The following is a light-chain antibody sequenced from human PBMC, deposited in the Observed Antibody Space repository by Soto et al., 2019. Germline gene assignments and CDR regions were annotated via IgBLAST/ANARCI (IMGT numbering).Light chain of an antibody. CDR3: AAWDDSLSGVI. Sequence: HSALTQPPSASGTPGQRVTISCSGSSSNIGSNYVYWYQQLPGTAPKLLIYRNNQRPSGVPDRFSGSQSGTAASLAISGLRSEDEADYSCAAWDDSLSGVIFAGGTKLTVL. CDR1: SSNIGSNY. J-gene: IGLJ2*01. CDR2: RNN. V-gene: IGLV1-47*01.